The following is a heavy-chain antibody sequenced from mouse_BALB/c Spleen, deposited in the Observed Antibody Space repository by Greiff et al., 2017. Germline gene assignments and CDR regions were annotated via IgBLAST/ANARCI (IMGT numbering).Heavy chain of an antibody. D-gene: IGHD2-1*01. Sequence: VHLVESGPGLVAPSQSLSITCTVSGFSLTSYGVHWVRQPPGKGLEWLGVIWAGGSTNYNSALMSRLSISKDNSKSQVFLKMNSLQTDDTAMYYCARDERDYGNYGFAYWGQGTLVTVSA. V-gene: IGHV2-9*02. J-gene: IGHJ3*01. CDR2: IWAGGST. CDR1: GFSLTSYG. CDR3: ARDERDYGNYGFAY.